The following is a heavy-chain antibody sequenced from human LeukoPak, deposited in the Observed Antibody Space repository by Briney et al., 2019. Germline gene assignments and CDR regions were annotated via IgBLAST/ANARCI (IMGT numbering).Heavy chain of an antibody. D-gene: IGHD3/OR15-3a*01. Sequence: GGSLRLSCAASGFTVSSNYMSWVRQAPGKGLEWVGRIRSKTDGGTTDHAAPVKGRFIISRDDSRNTLYLQMNSLRTEDTAVYYCSTWTDLYDYWGQGTLVTVSS. CDR2: IRSKTDGGTT. V-gene: IGHV3-15*01. CDR1: GFTVSSNY. J-gene: IGHJ4*02. CDR3: STWTDLYDY.